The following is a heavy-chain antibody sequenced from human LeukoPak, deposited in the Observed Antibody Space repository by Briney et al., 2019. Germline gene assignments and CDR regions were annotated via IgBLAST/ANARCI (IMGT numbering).Heavy chain of an antibody. J-gene: IGHJ4*02. Sequence: PGRSLRLSCAASGFTFDDYAMHWVRQAPGKGLERVSSISWNSGIIDYADSVKGRFTISRDNAKNSLYLQMNSLRAEDTALYYCAKSIRGVILDHWGQGTLVTVSS. D-gene: IGHD3-10*01. CDR1: GFTFDDYA. V-gene: IGHV3-9*01. CDR2: ISWNSGII. CDR3: AKSIRGVILDH.